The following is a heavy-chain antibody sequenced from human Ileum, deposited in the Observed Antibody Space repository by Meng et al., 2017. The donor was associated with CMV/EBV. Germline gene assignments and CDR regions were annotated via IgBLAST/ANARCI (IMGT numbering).Heavy chain of an antibody. CDR1: GYTFISYG. Sequence: QGQMGQAGAEGKKPGASVKVSWKASGYTFISYGINWVRQAPGQGLEWMGWISAYNGDTNYAQKLQGRVTMTTDTSTTKAYMEVRSLRSDDTAVYYCARGPSRTDFDYWGQGTLVTVFS. CDR3: ARGPSRTDFDY. CDR2: ISAYNGDT. D-gene: IGHD1-14*01. V-gene: IGHV1-18*01. J-gene: IGHJ4*02.